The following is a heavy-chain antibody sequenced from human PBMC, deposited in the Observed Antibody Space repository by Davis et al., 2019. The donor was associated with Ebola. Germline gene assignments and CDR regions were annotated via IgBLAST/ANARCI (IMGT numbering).Heavy chain of an antibody. Sequence: PGGSLRLSCAASGFTFSSYAMNWVRQAPGKGLEWVSVISGSGGSTDYADSVKGRFTISRDNSRNTLYLQMNSLRAEDTAVYYCAREEGRGTDYGMDVWGKGTTVTVSS. J-gene: IGHJ6*04. CDR2: ISGSGGST. V-gene: IGHV3-23*01. CDR1: GFTFSSYA. D-gene: IGHD2-8*02. CDR3: AREEGRGTDYGMDV.